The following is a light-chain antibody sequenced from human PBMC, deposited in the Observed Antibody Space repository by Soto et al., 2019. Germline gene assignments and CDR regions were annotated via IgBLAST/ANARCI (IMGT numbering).Light chain of an antibody. CDR3: SSYAGSSNV. V-gene: IGLV2-8*01. J-gene: IGLJ1*01. CDR2: EVN. Sequence: QSALTQPPSASGSPGQSVAISCTGTRSDVGGYNYVSWYQQHPGKAPKLMIYEVNKRPSGVTDRFSGSKSGNTASLTVSGRQADDEADYYCSSYAGSSNVFGTGTKLTVL. CDR1: RSDVGGYNY.